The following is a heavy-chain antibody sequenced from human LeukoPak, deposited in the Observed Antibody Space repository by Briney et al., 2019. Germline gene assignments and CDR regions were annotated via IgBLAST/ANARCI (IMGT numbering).Heavy chain of an antibody. CDR1: GFTFSSYD. CDR3: ARESGVSYDKTPDY. D-gene: IGHD3-22*01. Sequence: PGGSLRLSCAASGFTFSSYDMHWVRQATGKGLEWASAIGTAGDTYYPGSVKGRFTISRENAKNSLYLQMNSLRAGDTAVYYCARESGVSYDKTPDYWGQGTLVTVSS. CDR2: IGTAGDT. J-gene: IGHJ4*02. V-gene: IGHV3-13*01.